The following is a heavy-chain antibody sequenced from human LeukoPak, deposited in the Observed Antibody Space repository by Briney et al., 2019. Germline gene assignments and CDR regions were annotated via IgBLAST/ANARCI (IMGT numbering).Heavy chain of an antibody. CDR3: AKVPYSDYGSGRPPFMDV. CDR1: GFTFSNYA. Sequence: GGSLRLSCAASGFTFSNYAMSWVRQAPGKGLEWVSTIDYSGSSTYYADSVKGRFSISRDNSKNTLYMQMNSLRAEDTAMYYCAKVPYSDYGSGRPPFMDVWGQGTTVVVS. J-gene: IGHJ6*02. CDR2: IDYSGSST. D-gene: IGHD3-10*01. V-gene: IGHV3-23*01.